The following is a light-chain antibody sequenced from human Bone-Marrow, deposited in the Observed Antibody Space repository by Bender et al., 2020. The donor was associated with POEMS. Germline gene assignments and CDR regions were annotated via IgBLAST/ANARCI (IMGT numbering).Light chain of an antibody. V-gene: IGLV3-21*02. CDR1: NIGSKR. Sequence: SYVLTQPPSVSVAPGQTVRIPCEGDNIGSKRVHWHQQQPGQAPVVVVYDDTDRPSGIPERFSGSKSGTSASLAITGLQSDDEAIYFCVAWDASLNGWVFGGGTKLTVL. CDR3: VAWDASLNGWV. J-gene: IGLJ3*02. CDR2: DDT.